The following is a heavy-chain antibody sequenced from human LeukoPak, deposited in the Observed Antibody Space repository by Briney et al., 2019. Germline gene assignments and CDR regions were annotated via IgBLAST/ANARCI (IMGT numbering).Heavy chain of an antibody. J-gene: IGHJ4*02. CDR1: GFTSSSYA. CDR3: ARVQRGIAVALDY. Sequence: SGGSLRLSCAASGFTSSSYAMSWVRPAPGEGLECISGFSGSGGSTYYADSVKGPFTISRDNVKNLLYLQMNSLRAEDTAVYYCARVQRGIAVALDYWGQGTLATVSS. CDR2: FSGSGGST. D-gene: IGHD6-19*01. V-gene: IGHV3-23*01.